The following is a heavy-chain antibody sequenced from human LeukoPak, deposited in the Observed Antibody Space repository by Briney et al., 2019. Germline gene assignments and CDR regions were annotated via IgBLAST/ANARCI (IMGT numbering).Heavy chain of an antibody. J-gene: IGHJ4*02. Sequence: PGGSLRLSCAASGFIVSNNHINWIRQAPGKGLEWVSSISSSSSNIYYADSVKGRFTISRDNAKNSLYLQMNSLRVEDTAVYYCARCTTGRTFGSLREIKRSREIDYWGQGTLVTVSS. CDR2: ISSSSSNI. CDR3: ARCTTGRTFGSLREIKRSREIDY. CDR1: GFIVSNNH. V-gene: IGHV3-21*01. D-gene: IGHD1-1*01.